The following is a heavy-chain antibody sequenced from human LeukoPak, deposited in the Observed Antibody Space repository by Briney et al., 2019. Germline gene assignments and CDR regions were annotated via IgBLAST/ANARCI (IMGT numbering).Heavy chain of an antibody. CDR1: GFTFDDYA. D-gene: IGHD6-19*01. Sequence: GGSLRLSCAASGFTFDDYAMHWVRQAPGKGLEWVSGISWNSGSIGYADSVKGRFTISRDNAKNSLYLQMNSLRAEDTALYYCAGGFAYSRGWYDYWGQGTLVTVSS. CDR2: ISWNSGSI. V-gene: IGHV3-9*01. J-gene: IGHJ4*02. CDR3: AGGFAYSRGWYDY.